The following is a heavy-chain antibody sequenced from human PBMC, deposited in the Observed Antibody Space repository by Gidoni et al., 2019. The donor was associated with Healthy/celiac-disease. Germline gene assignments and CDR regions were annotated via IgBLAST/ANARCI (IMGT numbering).Heavy chain of an antibody. CDR2: IYPGDSDT. D-gene: IGHD3-22*01. J-gene: IGHJ4*02. CDR1: GYSFTSYW. CDR3: ARHHYYDSSGYYFLDHFDY. V-gene: IGHV5-51*01. Sequence: EVQLVQSGAEVKKPGESLKISCKGSGYSFTSYWIGWVRQMPGKGLEWMGIIYPGDSDTRYSPSFQGQVTISADKSISTAYLQWSSLKASDTAMYYCARHHYYDSSGYYFLDHFDYWGQGTLVTVSS.